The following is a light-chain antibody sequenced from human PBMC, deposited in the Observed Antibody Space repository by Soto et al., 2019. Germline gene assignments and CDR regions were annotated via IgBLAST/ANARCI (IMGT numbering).Light chain of an antibody. CDR2: SNN. CDR1: SSNIGRNA. V-gene: IGLV1-44*01. Sequence: QSVLSQPPSASGTPGQRVTISCSGSSSNIGRNAVNWYHQLPGTAPKLLIYSNNQRPSGVPDRFSGSKSGTSASLAISGLQSEDEADYYCAAWDASLNGDVFGSGTKLTVL. J-gene: IGLJ1*01. CDR3: AAWDASLNGDV.